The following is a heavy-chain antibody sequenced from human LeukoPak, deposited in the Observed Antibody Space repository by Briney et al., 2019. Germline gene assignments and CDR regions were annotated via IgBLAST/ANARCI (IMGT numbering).Heavy chain of an antibody. Sequence: PGGSLRLSCAASGFTFSSYSMNWVRQAPGKGLEWVSGISWNSGSIGYADSVKGRFTISRDNAKNSLYLQMNSLRAEDTALYYCAKDIREGGYNGPCAFDIWGQGTMVTVSS. CDR1: GFTFSSYS. D-gene: IGHD5-12*01. CDR2: ISWNSGSI. CDR3: AKDIREGGYNGPCAFDI. J-gene: IGHJ3*02. V-gene: IGHV3-9*01.